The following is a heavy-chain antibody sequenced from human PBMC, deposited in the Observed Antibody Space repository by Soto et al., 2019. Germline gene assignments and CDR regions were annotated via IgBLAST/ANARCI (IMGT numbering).Heavy chain of an antibody. D-gene: IGHD2-2*01. V-gene: IGHV3-23*01. J-gene: IGHJ1*01. CDR1: GFTFSSYA. CDR3: AKSGSSTSNSPRYFQH. CDR2: ISGSGGST. Sequence: GGSLRLSCAASGFTFSSYAMSWVRQAPVKGLEWVSGISGSGGSTYFADSVKGRFTISRDNSKNTLYLQMNSLRAEDTAVYYCAKSGSSTSNSPRYFQHWGQGTLVTVSS.